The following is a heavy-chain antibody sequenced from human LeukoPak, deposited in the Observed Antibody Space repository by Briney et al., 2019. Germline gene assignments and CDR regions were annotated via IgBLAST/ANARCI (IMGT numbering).Heavy chain of an antibody. CDR1: GFTFSAYG. Sequence: PGGSLRLSCAASGFTFSAYGTHWVRQAPGEGLEWVAIIWYDGGNKYYADSVKGRFTISRDDSKNTLHLQMNNLRAEDAAVYYCAKVRVTYCVTTTCYGDFDFWGQGTLVTVAS. CDR2: IWYDGGNK. V-gene: IGHV3-33*06. CDR3: AKVRVTYCVTTTCYGDFDF. D-gene: IGHD2-21*01. J-gene: IGHJ4*02.